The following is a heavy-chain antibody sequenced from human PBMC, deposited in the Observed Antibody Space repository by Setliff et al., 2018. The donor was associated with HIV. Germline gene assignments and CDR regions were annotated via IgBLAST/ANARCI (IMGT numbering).Heavy chain of an antibody. D-gene: IGHD2-21*01. CDR3: ARAPRSPLRWRDNLLSSSSFFMNV. CDR1: GYIFTGYW. CDR2: IYPGDSDT. Sequence: GESLKISCEASGYIFTGYWIGWVRQMPGKGLEWMGIIYPGDSDTRYSPSFQGQVTFSADKSISAVYLQWDSLKASDSAIYYCARAPRSPLRWRDNLLSSSSFFMNVWGKGTTVTVSS. V-gene: IGHV5-51*01. J-gene: IGHJ6*03.